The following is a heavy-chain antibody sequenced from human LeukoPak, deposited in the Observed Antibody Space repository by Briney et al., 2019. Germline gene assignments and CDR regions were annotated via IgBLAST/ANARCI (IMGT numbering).Heavy chain of an antibody. Sequence: AASVKVSCKPSGYTFTSYGISWVRQAPGQGLEWMGWISAYNGNTNYAQKLQSRVTMTTDTSTSTAYMELRSLRSDDTAVYYCARDTARTLPGYYFDYWGQGTLVTVSS. CDR3: ARDTARTLPGYYFDY. D-gene: IGHD2-2*01. CDR1: GYTFTSYG. CDR2: ISAYNGNT. J-gene: IGHJ4*02. V-gene: IGHV1-18*01.